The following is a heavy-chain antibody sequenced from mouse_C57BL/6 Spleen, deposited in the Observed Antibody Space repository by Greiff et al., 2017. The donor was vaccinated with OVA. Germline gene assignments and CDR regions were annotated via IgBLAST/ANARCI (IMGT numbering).Heavy chain of an antibody. Sequence: QVQLKESGAELVRPGASVTLSCKDSGYTFTDYEMHWVKQTPVHGLEWIGAIDPETGGTAYNQKFKGKAILTADKSSSTAYMALRSLTSEDSAVYYCTRHYYGSRYYFDYWGQGTTLTVSS. CDR2: IDPETGGT. D-gene: IGHD1-1*01. V-gene: IGHV1-15*01. CDR1: GYTFTDYE. CDR3: TRHYYGSRYYFDY. J-gene: IGHJ2*01.